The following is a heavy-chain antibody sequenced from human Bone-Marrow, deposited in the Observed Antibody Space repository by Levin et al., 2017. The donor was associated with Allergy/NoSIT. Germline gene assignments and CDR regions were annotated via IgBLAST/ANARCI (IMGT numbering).Heavy chain of an antibody. CDR3: ARDSNNNGYTDAFDI. Sequence: SETLSLTCTVSGGPIGTYYWTWIRQTPGKGLEWIGYIYYSGSTHYNPSLKSRVTISIDTPRKYFSLRLNSVTAADTAIYFCARDSNNNGYTDAFDIWGQGTMVTVSS. V-gene: IGHV4-59*01. CDR1: GGPIGTYY. CDR2: IYYSGST. J-gene: IGHJ3*02. D-gene: IGHD6-13*01.